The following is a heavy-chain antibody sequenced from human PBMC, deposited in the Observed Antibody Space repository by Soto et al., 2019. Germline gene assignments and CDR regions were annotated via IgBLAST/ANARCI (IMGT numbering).Heavy chain of an antibody. CDR1: GGSVSSGSYY. CDR3: ARDWREQLGD. Sequence: SETLSLTCTVSGGSVSSGSYYWSWIRQPPGKGLEWIGYIYYSGSTKYNPSLKSRVTISADTSKNQFSLRLSSMTAADTAVYYCARDWREQLGDWGQGTLVTVSS. J-gene: IGHJ4*02. CDR2: IYYSGST. V-gene: IGHV4-61*01. D-gene: IGHD6-6*01.